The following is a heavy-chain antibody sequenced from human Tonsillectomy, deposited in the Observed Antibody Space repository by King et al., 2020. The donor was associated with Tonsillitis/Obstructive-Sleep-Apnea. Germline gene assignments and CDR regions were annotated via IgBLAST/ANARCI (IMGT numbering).Heavy chain of an antibody. CDR3: AKDVIIAESGTPGDGFVI. Sequence: VQLVESGGGLAQPGRSLRLSCAASGFTFDDYAMYLVRRAPGKGLEWVSGISWNSGTIHYADSVKGRFTISRDNAKNSLYLQMNSLRAEDTALYYCAKDVIIAESGTPGDGFVIWGQGTMVTVSS. D-gene: IGHD6-13*01. CDR1: GFTFDDYA. CDR2: ISWNSGTI. V-gene: IGHV3-9*01. J-gene: IGHJ3*02.